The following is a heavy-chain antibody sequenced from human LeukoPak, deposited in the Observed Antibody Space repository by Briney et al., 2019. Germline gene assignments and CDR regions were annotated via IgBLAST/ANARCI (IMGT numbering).Heavy chain of an antibody. V-gene: IGHV6-1*01. CDR3: AREDTTGYYSAFDY. D-gene: IGHD3-22*01. Sequence: SQTLSLTCAISGDSVSSNSAAWNWIRQSPSRGLEWLGRTYYRSRWYNDYIVSVRSRITINPDTAKNQFSLHLNSVTPEDTAVYYCAREDTTGYYSAFDYWGQGTLVTVSS. J-gene: IGHJ4*02. CDR2: TYYRSRWYN. CDR1: GDSVSSNSAA.